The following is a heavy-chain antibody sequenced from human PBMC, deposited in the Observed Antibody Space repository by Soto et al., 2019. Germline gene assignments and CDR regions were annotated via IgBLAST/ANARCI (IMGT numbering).Heavy chain of an antibody. D-gene: IGHD3-9*01. CDR2: IWYDGSIK. V-gene: IGHV3-33*01. Sequence: QVQLVESGGGVVQPGRSLRLSCAASGFTFSSYGMQWVRQAPGKGLEWVAVIWYDGSIKYYGDSVKGRFTISRDNSKSTVYLEMNSLRAEETGLYCCARVLTGGSSQPGGGYWGQGTLVTVSS. J-gene: IGHJ4*02. CDR1: GFTFSSYG. CDR3: ARVLTGGSSQPGGGY.